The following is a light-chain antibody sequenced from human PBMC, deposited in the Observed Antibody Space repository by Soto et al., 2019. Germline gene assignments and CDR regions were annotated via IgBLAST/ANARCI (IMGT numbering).Light chain of an antibody. CDR1: SSSIGSNS. CDR2: TNN. Sequence: QSVLTQPPSASGTPGQRVTISCSGSSSSIGSNSVNWYQQLPRTAPKVLIYTNNQRPSGGPDRFAASKSGTSATLAISGLQSEDEADYYCAAWDGSLNVYVFGTGTKLTVL. CDR3: AAWDGSLNVYV. J-gene: IGLJ1*01. V-gene: IGLV1-44*01.